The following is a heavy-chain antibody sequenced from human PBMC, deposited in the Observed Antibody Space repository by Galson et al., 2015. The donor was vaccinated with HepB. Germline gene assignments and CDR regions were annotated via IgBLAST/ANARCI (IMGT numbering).Heavy chain of an antibody. Sequence: SVKVSCKASGYTFNNYGVSWVRQAPGQGLEWVGWISDYNDNTNYAQKLQGRVTMTTDTSTSTAYMELRSLRSDDTAVYYCARDSGSYLLDYWGQGTLVTVSS. CDR3: ARDSGSYLLDY. CDR1: GYTFNNYG. D-gene: IGHD1-26*01. V-gene: IGHV1-18*04. CDR2: ISDYNDNT. J-gene: IGHJ4*02.